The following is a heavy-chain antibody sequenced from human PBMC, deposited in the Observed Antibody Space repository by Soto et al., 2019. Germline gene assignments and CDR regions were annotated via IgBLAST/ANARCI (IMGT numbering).Heavy chain of an antibody. Sequence: SVTLSLTCAVAGGSISSGGYSWSWIRQPPGKGLEWIGYIYHSGSTYYNPSLKSRVTISVDRSKNQFSLKLSSVTAADTAVYYCARVPDRWGQGTLVTVSS. CDR1: GGSISSGGYS. D-gene: IGHD2-2*01. V-gene: IGHV4-30-2*01. J-gene: IGHJ5*02. CDR2: IYHSGST. CDR3: ARVPDR.